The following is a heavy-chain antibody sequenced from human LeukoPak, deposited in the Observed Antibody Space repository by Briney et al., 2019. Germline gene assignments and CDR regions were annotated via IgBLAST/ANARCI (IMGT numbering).Heavy chain of an antibody. Sequence: PSETLSLTCTVSGGSISSYYWSWIRQPPGKGLEWIGYIYYSGNANYNPSLKSRVTISIDTSKNQFSLKLTSVTAADTAVYYCARAHLSRSGTYLFHYYGLDVWGQGTTVTVSS. CDR2: IYYSGNA. D-gene: IGHD3-10*01. CDR1: GGSISSYY. V-gene: IGHV4-59*01. CDR3: ARAHLSRSGTYLFHYYGLDV. J-gene: IGHJ6*02.